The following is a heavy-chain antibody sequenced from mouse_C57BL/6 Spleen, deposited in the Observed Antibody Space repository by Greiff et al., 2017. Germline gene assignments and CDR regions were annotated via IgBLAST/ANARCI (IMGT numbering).Heavy chain of an antibody. CDR2: INPYNGGT. CDR3: ARDLLLRDYFDY. Sequence: EVQLQQSGPVLVKPGASVKMSCKASGYTFTDYYMNWVKQSPGKSLEWIGVINPYNGGTNYNEKFKGKATLTVDKSSSTAYMELNSLTSEDSAVYYCARDLLLRDYFDYWGQGTTLTVSS. CDR1: GYTFTDYY. D-gene: IGHD1-1*01. J-gene: IGHJ2*01. V-gene: IGHV1-19*01.